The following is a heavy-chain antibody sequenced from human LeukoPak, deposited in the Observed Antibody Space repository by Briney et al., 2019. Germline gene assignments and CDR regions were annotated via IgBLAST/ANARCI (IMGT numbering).Heavy chain of an antibody. CDR1: GFTFSDYA. CDR3: AREKRYFDWFQADY. Sequence: GGSLRLSCTASGFTFSDYAMSWFRQAPGKGLEWVGFIRNKAYGGTAEYAASVKGRFTISRDDSKTIAYLQMNSLKTEDTAVYYCAREKRYFDWFQADYWGQGTLVTVSS. CDR2: IRNKAYGGTA. V-gene: IGHV3-49*03. D-gene: IGHD3-9*01. J-gene: IGHJ4*02.